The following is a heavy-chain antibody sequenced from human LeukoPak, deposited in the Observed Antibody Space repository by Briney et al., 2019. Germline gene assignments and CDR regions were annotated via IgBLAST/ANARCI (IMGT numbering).Heavy chain of an antibody. CDR1: GYTFTVYF. V-gene: IGHV1-2*02. J-gene: IGHJ4*02. Sequence: ASVKVSCKASGYTFTVYFMHWVRQATGQGLEWMGWINPNSGGTNYAQKFQGRVTMTRDTSISTAYMELSRLRSDDTAVYYCARELNCDSSGYYSDYWGQGTLVTVSS. CDR2: INPNSGGT. D-gene: IGHD3-22*01. CDR3: ARELNCDSSGYYSDY.